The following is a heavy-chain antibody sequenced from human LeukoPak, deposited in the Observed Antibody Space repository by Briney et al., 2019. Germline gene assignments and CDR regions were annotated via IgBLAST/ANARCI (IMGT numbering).Heavy chain of an antibody. CDR1: GYTFTGYY. J-gene: IGHJ4*02. D-gene: IGHD3-22*01. CDR2: INPNSGGT. CDR3: ARGDSMVSSGYYC. V-gene: IGHV1-2*02. Sequence: GASVKVSCKASGYTFTGYYMHWVRQAPGQGLEWMGWINPNSGGTNYAQKFQGRVTMTRDTSISTAYMERSRLRADDTAGDYFARGDSMVSSGYYCWGQGTLVTVSS.